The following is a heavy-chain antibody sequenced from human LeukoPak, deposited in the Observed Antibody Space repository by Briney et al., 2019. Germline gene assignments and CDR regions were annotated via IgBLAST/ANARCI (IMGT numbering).Heavy chain of an antibody. J-gene: IGHJ3*02. CDR2: IFYSGTA. CDR1: GGSIASDNYF. D-gene: IGHD6-13*01. CDR3: AREVNEPASTDAFDI. Sequence: SQTLSLTCTVSGGSIASDNYFWSWIRQHPEKGLEWIGCIFYSGTAYYNPSLKSRVTISVDTSKNQFSLKLDSVIAADTAVYYCAREVNEPASTDAFDIWGQGTMVTVPS. V-gene: IGHV4-31*03.